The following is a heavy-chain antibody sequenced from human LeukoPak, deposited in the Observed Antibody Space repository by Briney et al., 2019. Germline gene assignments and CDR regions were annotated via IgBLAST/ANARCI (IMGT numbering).Heavy chain of an antibody. D-gene: IGHD4-23*01. CDR2: MNPNSGNT. CDR3: ARGSSLLRWFPVAFDI. Sequence: ASVNVSCKASGYTFTSYDINWVRQATGQGLEWMGWMNPNSGNTGYAQKFQGRVTMTRNTSISTAYMELSSVRSEDTAVYYCARGSSLLRWFPVAFDIWGQGTMVTVSS. CDR1: GYTFTSYD. J-gene: IGHJ3*02. V-gene: IGHV1-8*01.